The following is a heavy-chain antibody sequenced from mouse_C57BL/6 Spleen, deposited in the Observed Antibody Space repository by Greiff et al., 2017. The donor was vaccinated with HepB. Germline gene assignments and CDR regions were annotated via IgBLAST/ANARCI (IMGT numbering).Heavy chain of an antibody. D-gene: IGHD1-1*01. Sequence: EVKLQESGPSLVRPSQTLSLTCTVTGFSINSDCYWIWIRQFPGNKLEYIGYTFYSGITYYNPSLESRTYITRDTSKNQFSLKLSSVTTEDTATYYCARGYGSSYGDYAMDYWGQGTSVTVSS. CDR1: GFSINSDCY. CDR3: ARGYGSSYGDYAMDY. V-gene: IGHV3-3*01. J-gene: IGHJ4*01. CDR2: TFYSGIT.